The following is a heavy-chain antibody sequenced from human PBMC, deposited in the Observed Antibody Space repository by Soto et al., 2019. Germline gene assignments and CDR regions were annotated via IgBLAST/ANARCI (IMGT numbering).Heavy chain of an antibody. D-gene: IGHD1-1*01. V-gene: IGHV1-69*02. Sequence: QVQLVQSGAEVKKPGSSVKVSCKASGGTFSSYTISWVRQAPGQGLEWMGRIIPILGIANYAQKFQGRVTITADKSTSTAYMELSSLTSEDTAVYYCARDGTTGMTRPYYYYGMDVWGQGTTVTVSS. J-gene: IGHJ6*02. CDR3: ARDGTTGMTRPYYYYGMDV. CDR2: IIPILGIA. CDR1: GGTFSSYT.